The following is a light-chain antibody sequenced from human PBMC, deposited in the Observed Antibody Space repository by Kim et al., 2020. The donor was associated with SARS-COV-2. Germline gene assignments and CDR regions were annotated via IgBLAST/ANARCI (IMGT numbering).Light chain of an antibody. Sequence: DIQMTQSPCSLSASVGDRVTITCQASQDISNYLNWYQQKPGKAPKLLIYDASNLETGVPSRFSGSGSGTDFTFTISSLQPEDIATYYCQQYDNLPPYSFGQGTKLEI. J-gene: IGKJ2*03. CDR3: QQYDNLPPYS. V-gene: IGKV1-33*01. CDR1: QDISNY. CDR2: DAS.